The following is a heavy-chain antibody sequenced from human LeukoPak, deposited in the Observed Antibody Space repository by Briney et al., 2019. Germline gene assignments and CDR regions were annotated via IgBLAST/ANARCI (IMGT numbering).Heavy chain of an antibody. CDR1: GYTFTRYD. V-gene: IGHV1-8*03. J-gene: IGHJ6*03. CDR3: ARDGVPADPFYYYYYYMDV. Sequence: GASVKVSCKASGYTFTRYDINWVRQATGQGLEWMGWMNPKSGNTGHAQKFQGRVTITRDTSISTVYMELSSLRSEDTAVYYCARDGVPADPFYYYYYYMDVWGKGTTVTVSS. D-gene: IGHD2-2*01. CDR2: MNPKSGNT.